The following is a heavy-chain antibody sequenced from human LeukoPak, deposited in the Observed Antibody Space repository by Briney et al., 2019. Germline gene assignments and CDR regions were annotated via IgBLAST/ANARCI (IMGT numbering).Heavy chain of an antibody. D-gene: IGHD3-3*01. Sequence: GGSLRLSCAASGFTFSSYWMSWVRQAPGKGLEWVANIKQDGSEKYYVDSVKGRFTISRDNAKNSLYLQMNSLRADDTAVYYCARGPPYYDFWSGYPAADPWGQGTLVTVSS. CDR2: IKQDGSEK. J-gene: IGHJ5*02. CDR1: GFTFSSYW. V-gene: IGHV3-7*03. CDR3: ARGPPYYDFWSGYPAADP.